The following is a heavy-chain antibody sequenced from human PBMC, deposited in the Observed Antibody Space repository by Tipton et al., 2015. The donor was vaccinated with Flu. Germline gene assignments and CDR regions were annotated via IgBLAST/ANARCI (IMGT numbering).Heavy chain of an antibody. CDR2: IYPGDSDT. CDR1: GYSFTSYW. J-gene: IGHJ5*02. Sequence: QLVQSGPEVKKPGESLKISCKGSGYSFTSYWIGWVRQMPGKGLEWMGIIYPGDSDTRYSPSFQGQVTISADKSISTAYLQWSSLKASDTAMYYCARSYHSSGWSSGWFDPWGQGTLVTVSS. V-gene: IGHV5-51*01. CDR3: ARSYHSSGWSSGWFDP. D-gene: IGHD6-19*01.